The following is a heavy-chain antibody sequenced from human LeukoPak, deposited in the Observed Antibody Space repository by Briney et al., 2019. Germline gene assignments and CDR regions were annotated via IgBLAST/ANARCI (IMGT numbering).Heavy chain of an antibody. CDR2: ISGSGGST. D-gene: IGHD4-17*01. CDR1: GFTFSSYA. Sequence: GGSLRLSCAASGFTFSSYAMSWVRQAPGKGLEWVSAISGSGGSTYYADSVKGRFTISRDNSKNTLYLQMNSLRAEDTAVYYCAKYGTTATTGKFGMDVWGQGTTVIVSS. J-gene: IGHJ6*02. V-gene: IGHV3-23*01. CDR3: AKYGTTATTGKFGMDV.